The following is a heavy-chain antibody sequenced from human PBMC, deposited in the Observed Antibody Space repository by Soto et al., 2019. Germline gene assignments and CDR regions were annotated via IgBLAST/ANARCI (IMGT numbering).Heavy chain of an antibody. CDR1: GFTFSKYG. D-gene: IGHD6-13*01. J-gene: IGHJ4*02. V-gene: IGHV3-30*12. Sequence: PGGSLRLSCATSGFTFSKYGIHWVRRAPGKGLEWVALISYDGKNKFYADSVKGRFTISRDWYGNTAYLQMTSLRIDDTAVYCCSREGDSWSDLDYWGQGTLVTVSS. CDR3: SREGDSWSDLDY. CDR2: ISYDGKNK.